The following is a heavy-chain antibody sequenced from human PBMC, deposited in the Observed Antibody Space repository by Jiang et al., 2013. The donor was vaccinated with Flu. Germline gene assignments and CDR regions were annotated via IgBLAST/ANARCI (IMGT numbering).Heavy chain of an antibody. V-gene: IGHV6-1*01. CDR2: YN. J-gene: IGHJ2*01. Sequence: YNDYAVSVKSRITXNPDTSKNQFSLQLNSVTPEDTAVYYCAKSWYYDSSGYYYDWYFDLWGRGTLVTVSS. CDR3: AKSWYYDSSGYYYDWYFDL. D-gene: IGHD3-22*01.